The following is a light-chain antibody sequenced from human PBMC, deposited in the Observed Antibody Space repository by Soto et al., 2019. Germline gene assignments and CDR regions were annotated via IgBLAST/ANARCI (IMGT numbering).Light chain of an antibody. J-gene: IGLJ2*01. CDR2: DVS. Sequence: QSALTQPASVSESPGQSITISCTGTSSDVGGYNYVSWYQQHPGKAPKLMIYDVSNRPSGVSNRFSASKSGXXXXXTISGLQAEDEADYYCSSYAVNSTLVFGG. CDR3: SSYAVNSTLV. CDR1: SSDVGGYNY. V-gene: IGLV2-14*03.